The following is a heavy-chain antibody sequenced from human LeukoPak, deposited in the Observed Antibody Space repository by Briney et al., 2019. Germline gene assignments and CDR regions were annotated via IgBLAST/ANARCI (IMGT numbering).Heavy chain of an antibody. CDR1: GGTFSSYA. D-gene: IGHD6-19*01. V-gene: IGHV1-69*13. CDR2: IIPIFGTA. CDR3: ARDGPYGYSSGWYDNTILY. Sequence: GASVKVSCKASGGTFSSYAISWVRQAPGQGLEWMGGIIPIFGTANYAQKFQGRVTITADESTSTAYMELSSLRSEDTAVYYCARDGPYGYSSGWYDNTILYWGQGTLVTVSS. J-gene: IGHJ4*02.